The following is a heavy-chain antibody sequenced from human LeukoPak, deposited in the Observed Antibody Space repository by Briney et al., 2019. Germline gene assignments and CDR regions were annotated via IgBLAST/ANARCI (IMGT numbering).Heavy chain of an antibody. V-gene: IGHV1-2*02. J-gene: IGHJ4*02. CDR3: ARVGRGYSGYGSPDY. Sequence: ASVKVSCKASGYTFTSYDISWVRQAPGQGLEWMGWINPNSGGTNYAQKFQGRVTMTRDTSISTAYMELSRLRSDDTAVYYCARVGRGYSGYGSPDYWGQGTLVTVSS. D-gene: IGHD5-12*01. CDR2: INPNSGGT. CDR1: GYTFTSYD.